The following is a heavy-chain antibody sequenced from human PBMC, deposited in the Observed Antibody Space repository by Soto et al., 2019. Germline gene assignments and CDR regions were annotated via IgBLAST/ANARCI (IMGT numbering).Heavy chain of an antibody. CDR2: LNPNTGDA. D-gene: IGHD5-18*01. CDR1: GYTFTYYH. V-gene: IGHV1-46*01. CDR3: ARAPYSNALLFYLEY. J-gene: IGHJ4*02. Sequence: ASVKVSCKASGYTFTYYHVHWVRQAPGQGLEWMGILNPNTGDATYAQKFQGRVTMTRDTSTSTAYMEVSSLRSEDTALYYCARAPYSNALLFYLEYLGQGTLVVFST.